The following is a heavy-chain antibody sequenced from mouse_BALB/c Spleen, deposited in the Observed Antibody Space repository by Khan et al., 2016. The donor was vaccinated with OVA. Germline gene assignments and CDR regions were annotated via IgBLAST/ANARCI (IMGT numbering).Heavy chain of an antibody. Sequence: IQLVQSGPDLVKPGASVKISCKASGYSFTLYYMTWVKQSHGKSLEWIGRVNPNTGGSDYNQEFKGKAILTVDKSSNTAYMELHSLTSEDSAVYYCARGYDFFAYWGQGTLVTVSP. CDR2: VNPNTGGS. V-gene: IGHV1-26*01. D-gene: IGHD2-14*01. CDR3: ARGYDFFAY. J-gene: IGHJ3*01. CDR1: GYSFTLYY.